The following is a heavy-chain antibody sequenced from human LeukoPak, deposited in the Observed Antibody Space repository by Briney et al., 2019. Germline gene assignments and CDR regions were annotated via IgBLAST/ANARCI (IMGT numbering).Heavy chain of an antibody. D-gene: IGHD3-16*01. CDR1: RFTFNSYA. CDR2: IGGSNGIT. J-gene: IGHJ4*02. Sequence: GGSLRLSCAASRFTFNSYAMSWVRQAPGKGLEWVSVIGGSNGITFYVGSVKGRFTISRDNSKDTLHLQMNSLRAEDTAVYYWEKNKNGGGVYFAYGARGPLATVSS. V-gene: IGHV3-23*01. CDR3: EKNKNGGGVYFAY.